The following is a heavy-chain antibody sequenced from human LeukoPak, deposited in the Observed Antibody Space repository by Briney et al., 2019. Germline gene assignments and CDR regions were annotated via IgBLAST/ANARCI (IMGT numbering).Heavy chain of an antibody. J-gene: IGHJ4*02. V-gene: IGHV3-53*01. CDR2: IYSGGST. CDR1: GFTVSSNY. CDR3: AREDSSGYRFDY. D-gene: IGHD3-22*01. Sequence: GGSLRLSCAASGFTVSSNYMSWVRQAPGKGLEWVSVIYSGGSTYYADSVKGRFTISRDNSKNTLYLQMNSLRAEDTAVYYCAREDSSGYRFDYWGQGTLVTVSS.